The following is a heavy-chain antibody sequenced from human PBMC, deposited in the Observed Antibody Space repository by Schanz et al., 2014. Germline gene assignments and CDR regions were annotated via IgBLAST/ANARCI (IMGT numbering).Heavy chain of an antibody. V-gene: IGHV3-48*04. CDR3: AASSGWHPSTDY. CDR2: VSRSTPDI. J-gene: IGHJ4*02. CDR1: GFTFSSYS. D-gene: IGHD6-19*01. Sequence: EVHLLDSGGGLVQPGGSLRLSCAASGFTFSSYSMNWVRQAPGKGLEWVSYVSRSTPDIYYADSVKGRFTISRDNAKSSLYLQMNSLRVEDTAVYYCAASSGWHPSTDYWGQGTLVTVSS.